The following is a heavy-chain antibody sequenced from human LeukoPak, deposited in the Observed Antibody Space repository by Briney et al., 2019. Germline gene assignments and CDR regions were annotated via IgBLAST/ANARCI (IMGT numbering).Heavy chain of an antibody. D-gene: IGHD4-17*01. V-gene: IGHV1-46*02. J-gene: IGHJ5*02. Sequence: ASVKVSCKASGYTFNNYYMHWVRRAPGQGLEWMGIINPSGGRTSYAQKFQGRVTMTRDTSTRTIYIELYSLRSDDTAVYYCARGGRDYGDPRFDPWGQGTLVTVSS. CDR1: GYTFNNYY. CDR2: INPSGGRT. CDR3: ARGGRDYGDPRFDP.